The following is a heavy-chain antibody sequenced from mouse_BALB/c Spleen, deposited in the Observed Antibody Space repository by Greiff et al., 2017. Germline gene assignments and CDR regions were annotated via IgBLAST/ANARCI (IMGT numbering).Heavy chain of an antibody. V-gene: IGHV3-6*02. CDR1: GYSITSGYY. CDR3: AREGYYGSSYAMDY. D-gene: IGHD1-1*01. CDR2: ISYDGSN. Sequence: EVKLQESGPGLVKPSQSLSLTCSVTGYSITSGYYWNWIRQFPGNKLEWMGYISYDGSNNYNPSLKNRISNTRDTSKNQFFLKLNSVTTEDTATYYCAREGYYGSSYAMDYWGQGTSVTVSS. J-gene: IGHJ4*01.